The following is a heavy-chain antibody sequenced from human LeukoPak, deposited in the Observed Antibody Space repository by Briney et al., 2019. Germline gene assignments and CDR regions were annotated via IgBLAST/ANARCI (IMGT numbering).Heavy chain of an antibody. Sequence: SETLSLTCTVSGGSISSYYWSWIRQPPGKGLEWIGYIYYSGSTNYNPSLKGRVTISVDTSKNQFSLKLSSVTAADTAVYYCARAVLRYSYFDYWGQGTLVTVSS. D-gene: IGHD3-9*01. CDR3: ARAVLRYSYFDY. CDR1: GGSISSYY. J-gene: IGHJ4*02. CDR2: IYYSGST. V-gene: IGHV4-59*01.